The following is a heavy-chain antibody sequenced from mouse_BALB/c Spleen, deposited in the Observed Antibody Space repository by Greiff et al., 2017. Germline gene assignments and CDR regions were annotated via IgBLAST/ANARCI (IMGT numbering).Heavy chain of an antibody. CDR3: SSTYDYDGYAMDY. CDR1: GCSLTSYG. Sequence: GKLMESGPGLVRPSQCLSITCTGSGCSLTSYGVHWVLQSPGKGLEWLGVIWSGGSTDYNAAFISRLSISKDNTKSHVFFKMNSLQANDTAIFYCSSTYDYDGYAMDYWGQGTSVTVSA. V-gene: IGHV2-2*02. D-gene: IGHD2-4*01. J-gene: IGHJ4*01. CDR2: IWSGGST.